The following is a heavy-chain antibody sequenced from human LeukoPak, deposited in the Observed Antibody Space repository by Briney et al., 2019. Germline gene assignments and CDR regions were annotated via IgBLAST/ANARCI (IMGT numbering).Heavy chain of an antibody. J-gene: IGHJ4*02. CDR3: ARGYGDFKDYFDY. Sequence: ASVNVSCKSSGCTFSSYAISWVRQPHAQGLEWMGGIIPIFGTANYAQKFQGRVTITADESTSTAYMELSSLRSEDTAVYYCARGYGDFKDYFDYWGQGTLVTVSS. V-gene: IGHV1-69*13. CDR2: IIPIFGTA. CDR1: GCTFSSYA. D-gene: IGHD4-17*01.